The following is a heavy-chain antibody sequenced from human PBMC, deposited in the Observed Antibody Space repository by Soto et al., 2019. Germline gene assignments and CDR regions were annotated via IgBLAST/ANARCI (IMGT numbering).Heavy chain of an antibody. V-gene: IGHV3-21*01. Sequence: EVQLVESGGGLVKPGGSLRLSCAASGFTFSSYSMNWVRQAPGKGLEWVSSISSSSSYIYYADSVKGRFTISRDNAKNALYLQMNSLRAEDTAVYYCARDDYYYYGMDVWGQGTTVTVSS. CDR3: ARDDYYYYGMDV. CDR2: ISSSSSYI. J-gene: IGHJ6*02. CDR1: GFTFSSYS.